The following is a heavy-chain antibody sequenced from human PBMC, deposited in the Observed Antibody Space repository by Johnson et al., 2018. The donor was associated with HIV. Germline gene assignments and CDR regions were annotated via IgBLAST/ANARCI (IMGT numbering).Heavy chain of an antibody. Sequence: VQLVVSGGGLVQPGGFLRLSCAASGFAFSSYGMSWVRQAPGKGLEWVSDISASGDATYYADSVKGRFTLARDNSKNTLCLQMNSLRAEDTAVYYCARDFPSPLDAFDIWGQGTMVTVSS. J-gene: IGHJ3*02. CDR3: ARDFPSPLDAFDI. V-gene: IGHV3-23*04. CDR1: GFAFSSYG. CDR2: ISASGDAT.